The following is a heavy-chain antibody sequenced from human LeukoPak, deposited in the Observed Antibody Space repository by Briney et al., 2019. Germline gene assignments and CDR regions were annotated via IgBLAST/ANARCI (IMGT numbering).Heavy chain of an antibody. J-gene: IGHJ4*02. V-gene: IGHV3-23*01. CDR3: AKPRTPRCCSGGSCYSVFDY. CDR1: GFTFSSYA. CDR2: ISGSGGST. Sequence: GGSLRLSCAASGFTFSSYAMSWVRQAPGKGLEWVSAISGSGGSTYYADSVKGRFTISRDNSKNTLYLQMNSLRAEDTAVYYCAKPRTPRCCSGGSCYSVFDYWGQGTLVTVSS. D-gene: IGHD2-15*01.